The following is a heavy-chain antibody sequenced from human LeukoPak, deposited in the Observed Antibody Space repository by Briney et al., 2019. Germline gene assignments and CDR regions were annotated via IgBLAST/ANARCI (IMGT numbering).Heavy chain of an antibody. CDR2: IIPIFGTA. Sequence: GASVKVSCKASGGAFSSYAISWVRHAPGQGLEWMGGIIPIFGTANYAQKFQGRVTITADESTSTAYMELSSLRSEDRGVYYCAGVVPAARRTGTTQREVYWGQGTPVTVSS. V-gene: IGHV1-69*13. D-gene: IGHD2-2*01. CDR1: GGAFSSYA. CDR3: AGVVPAARRTGTTQREVY. J-gene: IGHJ4*02.